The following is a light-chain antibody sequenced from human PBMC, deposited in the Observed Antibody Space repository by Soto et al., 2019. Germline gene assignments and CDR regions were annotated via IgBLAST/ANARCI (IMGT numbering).Light chain of an antibody. V-gene: IGKV1-5*01. Sequence: DIQMTQSPSTLSASVGDRVTITSRASQSISSWLAWYQQKPGKAPKLLIYDASSLESGVPSRFSGSGSGTEFTLTISSLQPDDVATYYCQQYNSYSYTFGQGTKLEIK. CDR1: QSISSW. CDR3: QQYNSYSYT. J-gene: IGKJ2*01. CDR2: DAS.